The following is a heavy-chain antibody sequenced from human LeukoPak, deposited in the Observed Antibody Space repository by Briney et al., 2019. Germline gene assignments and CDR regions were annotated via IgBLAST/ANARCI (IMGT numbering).Heavy chain of an antibody. CDR3: ARDFPREDYDSSGYFTS. D-gene: IGHD3-22*01. J-gene: IGHJ5*02. V-gene: IGHV4-39*07. CDR2: IYYSGST. CDR1: GGSISSSSYY. Sequence: SETLSFTCTVSGGSISSSSYYWGWIRQPPGKGLGWIGSIYYSGSTYYNPSLKSRVTISVDTSKNQFSLKLSSVTAADTAVYYCARDFPREDYDSSGYFTSWGQGTLVTVSS.